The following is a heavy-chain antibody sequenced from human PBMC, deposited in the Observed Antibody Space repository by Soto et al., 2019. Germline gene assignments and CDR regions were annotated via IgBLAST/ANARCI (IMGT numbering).Heavy chain of an antibody. CDR2: ISYDGSNK. V-gene: IGHV3-30-3*01. CDR3: AREGVSYYYDSSGYYSFDY. CDR1: VFTFSSYA. J-gene: IGHJ4*02. Sequence: WWSLRLSCSASVFTFSSYAMHWVRQAPGKGLEWVAVISYDGSNKYYADSVKGRFTISRDNSKNTLYLQMNSLRAEDTAVYYCAREGVSYYYDSSGYYSFDYWGQGTLVTVSS. D-gene: IGHD3-22*01.